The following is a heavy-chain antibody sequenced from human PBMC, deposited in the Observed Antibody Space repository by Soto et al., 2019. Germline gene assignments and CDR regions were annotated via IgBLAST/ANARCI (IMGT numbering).Heavy chain of an antibody. CDR3: ARDGTLDARIAVAGGHDAFDI. J-gene: IGHJ3*02. CDR2: IYPGDSDT. CDR1: GYSFTSYW. V-gene: IGHV5-51*01. D-gene: IGHD6-19*01. Sequence: GESLKISCKGSGYSFTSYWIGWVRQMPGKGLEWMGIIYPGDSDTRYSPSFQGQVTISADKSISTAYLQWSSLKASDTAMYYCARDGTLDARIAVAGGHDAFDIWGQGTMVTVSS.